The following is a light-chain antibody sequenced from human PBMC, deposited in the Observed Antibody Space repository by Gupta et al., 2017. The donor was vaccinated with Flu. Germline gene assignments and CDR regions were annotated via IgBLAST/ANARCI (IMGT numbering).Light chain of an antibody. CDR3: QHDRSSPWT. V-gene: IGKV1-5*03. J-gene: IGKJ1*01. Sequence: DIQLTQSPSTLSASVGDRVTITCRASQSIDSWLAWYQKKPGRAPKSLIYKASSLETGVPSRFSGSGSGTEFTLTISSLQPDDFATYYCQHDRSSPWTFGQGTKVEIK. CDR2: KAS. CDR1: QSIDSW.